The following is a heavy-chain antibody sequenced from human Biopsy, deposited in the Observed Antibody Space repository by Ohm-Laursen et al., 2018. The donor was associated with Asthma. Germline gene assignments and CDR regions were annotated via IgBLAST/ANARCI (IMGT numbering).Heavy chain of an antibody. J-gene: IGHJ6*02. D-gene: IGHD3-10*01. CDR3: ARVRWDGSGISIYNYFGMDV. CDR1: GDSISSPAYY. V-gene: IGHV4-31*03. Sequence: SQTLSLTCIVSGDSISSPAYYWSWVRQPPGKGLEWLGYISYSGTTFYHPSLMSRLIISLDTSKNQFSLKLSSVTAANTAVYYCARVRWDGSGISIYNYFGMDVWGQGTTGTGSS. CDR2: ISYSGTT.